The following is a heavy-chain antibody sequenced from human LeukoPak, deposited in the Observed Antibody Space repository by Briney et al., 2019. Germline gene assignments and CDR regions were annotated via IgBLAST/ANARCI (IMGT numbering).Heavy chain of an antibody. CDR2: ISSSSTTI. Sequence: GGSLRLSCAASGFTFSSYNMNWVRQAPGKGLEWVSYISSSSTTIYYADSVKGRFTISRDNSKNTLYLQMNSLRAEDTAVYYCARDTLRFDYYYMDVWGKGTTVTVSS. D-gene: IGHD5/OR15-5a*01. J-gene: IGHJ6*03. CDR1: GFTFSSYN. CDR3: ARDTLRFDYYYMDV. V-gene: IGHV3-48*01.